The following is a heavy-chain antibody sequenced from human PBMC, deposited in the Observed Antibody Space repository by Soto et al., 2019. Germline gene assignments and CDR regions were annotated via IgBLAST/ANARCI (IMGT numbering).Heavy chain of an antibody. CDR1: GFTVSSDY. CDR2: IYTGGST. CDR3: ARAYGGNPALFDP. V-gene: IGHV3-53*01. Sequence: EVQLVESGGGLIQPGGSLRLSCAASGFTVSSDYMSWVRQAPGKGLEWVSVIYTGGSTYYADSVKGRFTFSRDNSKNTLHRQMNSLRAEDTAVYYCARAYGGNPALFDPWGQGTLVTVSS. D-gene: IGHD4-17*01. J-gene: IGHJ5*02.